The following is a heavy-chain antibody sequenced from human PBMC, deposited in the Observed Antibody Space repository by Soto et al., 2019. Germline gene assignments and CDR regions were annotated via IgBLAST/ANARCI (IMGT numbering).Heavy chain of an antibody. CDR1: GGSISSSNW. Sequence: SETLSLTCAVSGGSISSSNWWSWVRQPPGKGLEWIGEIYHSGSTNYNPSLKSRVTISVDKSKNQFSLKLSSVTAADTAVYYCARTYGSGSYSTFDFWGQGTLVTVSS. D-gene: IGHD3-10*01. CDR2: IYHSGST. J-gene: IGHJ4*02. CDR3: ARTYGSGSYSTFDF. V-gene: IGHV4-4*02.